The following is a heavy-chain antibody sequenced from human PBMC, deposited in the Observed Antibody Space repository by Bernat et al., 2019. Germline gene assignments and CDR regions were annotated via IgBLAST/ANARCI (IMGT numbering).Heavy chain of an antibody. V-gene: IGHV4-39*01. D-gene: IGHD6-19*01. CDR1: GGSISSSSYY. J-gene: IGHJ6*02. Sequence: QLQLQESGPGLVKPSETLSLTCTVSGGSISSSSYYWGWIRQPPGKGLEWIGSIYYSGSTYYNPSLKSRVTISVDTSKNQFSLRLSSVTAADTAVYYCARPSRYSSGWPDYYGMDVWGQGTTVTVSS. CDR3: ARPSRYSSGWPDYYGMDV. CDR2: IYYSGST.